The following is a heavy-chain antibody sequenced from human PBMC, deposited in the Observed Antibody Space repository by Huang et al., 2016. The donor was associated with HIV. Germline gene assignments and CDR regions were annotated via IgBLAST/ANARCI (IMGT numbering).Heavy chain of an antibody. V-gene: IGHV3-74*01. CDR1: GFSISSYW. CDR2: INSDGSST. J-gene: IGHJ4*02. D-gene: IGHD3-22*01. Sequence: GGGLVQPGGSLRLSCAASGFSISSYWRHWVRQAPGKGLVWVSRINSDGSSTSYADAGKVRLTISRDNAKNTLYLQMNSRRAEDTAVYYCARDPRIQSWLNFFDYWGQGTLVSVSS. CDR3: ARDPRIQSWLNFFDY.